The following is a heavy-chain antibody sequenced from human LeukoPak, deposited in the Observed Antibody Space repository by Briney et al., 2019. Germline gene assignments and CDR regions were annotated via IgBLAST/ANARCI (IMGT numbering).Heavy chain of an antibody. V-gene: IGHV3-30*04. J-gene: IGHJ6*02. CDR2: ISYDGSNK. Sequence: GGSLRLSRAASGFTFSSYAMHWVRQAPGKGLEWVAVISYDGSNKYYADSVKGRFTISRDNSKNTLYLQMNSLRAEDTAVYYCARDQYYDFWSGYYTGLGYYYYGMDVWGQGTTVTVSS. CDR3: ARDQYYDFWSGYYTGLGYYYYGMDV. D-gene: IGHD3-3*01. CDR1: GFTFSSYA.